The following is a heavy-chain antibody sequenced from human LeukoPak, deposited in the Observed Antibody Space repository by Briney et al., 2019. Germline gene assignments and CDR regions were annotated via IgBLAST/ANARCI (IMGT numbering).Heavy chain of an antibody. J-gene: IGHJ4*02. CDR2: IYYSGST. V-gene: IGHV4-59*01. Sequence: SETLSLTCTVSGGSISSYYWSWIRQPPGKGLEWIGYIYYSGSTNYNPSLKSRVTISVDTSKNQFSLKLSSVTAADTAVYYCARGSLDSSGYSDYWGQGTLVTVSS. CDR1: GGSISSYY. D-gene: IGHD3-22*01. CDR3: ARGSLDSSGYSDY.